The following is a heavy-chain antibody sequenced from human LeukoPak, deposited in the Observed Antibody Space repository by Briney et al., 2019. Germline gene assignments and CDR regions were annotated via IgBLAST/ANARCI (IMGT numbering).Heavy chain of an antibody. CDR2: ISNDGSNK. Sequence: GGSLRLSCAASGFTFSNYAMHWVRQAPGKGLEWVAVISNDGSNKYYEDSVKGRFTISRDNSKNTLYLQMNSLRAEDTAVYYCARDPSSSGWYDYWGQGTLVTVSS. J-gene: IGHJ4*02. CDR3: ARDPSSSGWYDY. CDR1: GFTFSNYA. D-gene: IGHD6-13*01. V-gene: IGHV3-30*04.